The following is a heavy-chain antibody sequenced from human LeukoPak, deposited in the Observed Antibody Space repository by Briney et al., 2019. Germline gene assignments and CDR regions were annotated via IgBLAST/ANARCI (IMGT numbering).Heavy chain of an antibody. J-gene: IGHJ5*02. CDR3: ARHGAARFDP. V-gene: IGHV4-39*01. Sequence: PSETLSLTCTVSGGSISSSSYYWGWIRQPPGKGLEWIGSIYYSGSTYYNPSLKCRVTISVDTSKNQFSLKLSSVTAADTAVYYCARHGAARFDPWGQGTLVTVSS. D-gene: IGHD6-25*01. CDR2: IYYSGST. CDR1: GGSISSSSYY.